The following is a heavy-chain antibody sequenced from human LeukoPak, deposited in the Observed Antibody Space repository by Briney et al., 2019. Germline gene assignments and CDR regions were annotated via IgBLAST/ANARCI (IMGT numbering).Heavy chain of an antibody. CDR3: AREEAFSSGWYWDY. CDR2: ISAYNGNT. V-gene: IGHV1-18*01. J-gene: IGHJ4*02. CDR1: GYTFTSYG. D-gene: IGHD6-19*01. Sequence: ASVKVSCKASGYTFTSYGISWVRQAPGQGLEWMGWISAYNGNTNYAQKLQGRVTMTTDASTSTAYMELRSLRSDDTAVYYCAREEAFSSGWYWDYWGQGTLVTVSS.